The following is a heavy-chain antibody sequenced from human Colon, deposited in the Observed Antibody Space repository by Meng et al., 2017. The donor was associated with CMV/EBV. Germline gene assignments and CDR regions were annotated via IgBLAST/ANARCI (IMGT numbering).Heavy chain of an antibody. CDR2: IYYSRST. CDR3: ARNSRYYYYGMDV. Sequence: SETLSLTCTVSGGSVSSGSYYWSWIRQPPGKGLEWIGYIYYSRSTNYNPSLKSRVTISVDTSKNQFSLKLSSVTAADTAVYYCARNSRYYYYGMDVWGQGTTVTSP. V-gene: IGHV4-61*01. D-gene: IGHD2-21*01. CDR1: GGSVSSGSYY. J-gene: IGHJ6*02.